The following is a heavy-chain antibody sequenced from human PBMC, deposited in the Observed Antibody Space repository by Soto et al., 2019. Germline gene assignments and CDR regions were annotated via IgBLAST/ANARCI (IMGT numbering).Heavy chain of an antibody. J-gene: IGHJ4*02. Sequence: QVQLVQSGAEVKKPGASVKVSCKASGYTFTSYEINWVRQATGQGLEWMGWMNPNSGDTGYAQKFQCRVTMTRDTYIGTAYMELTSLRSKDTAAYYCARGQYGYNRGGSPIVNWGQGTLVTVSS. V-gene: IGHV1-8*01. D-gene: IGHD6-19*01. CDR1: GYTFTSYE. CDR3: ARGQYGYNRGGSPIVN. CDR2: MNPNSGDT.